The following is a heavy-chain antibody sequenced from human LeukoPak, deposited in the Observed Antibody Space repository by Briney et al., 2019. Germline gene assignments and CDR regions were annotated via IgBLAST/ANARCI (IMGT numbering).Heavy chain of an antibody. Sequence: ASVKVSCKSSGYTFTSYGFTWVRQPPGQGLEWMGWISAYNGNTNYVQKLQGRVTMSTDTSTSTVYMELRSLRSDDTAVYYCARGGLTESVDYWGQGTLVPVSS. J-gene: IGHJ4*02. CDR1: GYTFTSYG. V-gene: IGHV1-18*01. CDR2: ISAYNGNT. D-gene: IGHD3-10*01. CDR3: ARGGLTESVDY.